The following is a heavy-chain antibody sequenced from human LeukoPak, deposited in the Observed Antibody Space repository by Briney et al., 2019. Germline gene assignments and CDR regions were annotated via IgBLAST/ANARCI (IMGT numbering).Heavy chain of an antibody. CDR1: GGPFSGYY. V-gene: IGHV4-34*01. CDR2: INHSGST. D-gene: IGHD2-21*01. CDR3: ARFYVVRYFDY. J-gene: IGHJ4*02. Sequence: SETLSLTCAVYGGPFSGYYWSWIRQPPGKGLEWIGEINHSGSTNYNPSLKSRVTISVDTSKNQFSLKLSSVTAADTAVYYCARFYVVRYFDYWGQGTLVTVSS.